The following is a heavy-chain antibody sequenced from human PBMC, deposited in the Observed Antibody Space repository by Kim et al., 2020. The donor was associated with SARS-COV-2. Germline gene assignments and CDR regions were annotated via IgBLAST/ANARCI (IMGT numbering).Heavy chain of an antibody. CDR1: GGSISSSSYY. V-gene: IGHV4-39*01. D-gene: IGHD2-15*01. CDR2: IYYSGST. Sequence: SETLSLTCTVSGGSISSSSYYWGWIRQPPGKGLEWIGSIYYSGSTYYNPSLKSRVTISVDTSKNQFSLKLSSVTAADTAVYYCARHGRCSGGSCYERPYWSVVLWGGGTLVTVSS. CDR3: ARHGRCSGGSCYERPYWSVVL. J-gene: IGHJ2*01.